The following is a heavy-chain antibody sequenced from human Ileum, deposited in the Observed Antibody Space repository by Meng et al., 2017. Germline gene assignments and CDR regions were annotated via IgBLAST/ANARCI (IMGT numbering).Heavy chain of an antibody. CDR2: ISQESGRT. CDR3: VRNEGYSLGD. Sequence: QVQRKESGPGLVKPSGTLSLTCAVSGDSISSRDWWSWVRQPPGKGLEWIGEISQESGRTNYNPSLKSRVTISLDKSKNQFSLNLNSVTAADTAVYYCVRNEGYSLGDWGQGTLVTVSS. J-gene: IGHJ4*02. D-gene: IGHD2-21*01. V-gene: IGHV4-4*02. CDR1: GDSISSRDW.